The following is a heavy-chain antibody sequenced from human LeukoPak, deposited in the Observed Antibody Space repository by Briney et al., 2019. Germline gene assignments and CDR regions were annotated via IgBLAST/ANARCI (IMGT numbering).Heavy chain of an antibody. J-gene: IGHJ4*02. CDR3: ARGYCSGGSCSKFDY. CDR1: GFTFSSYA. D-gene: IGHD2-15*01. Sequence: GGSLRLSCAASGFTFSSYAMSWVRQAPGKGLEWVSAISGSGGSTYYADSVKGRFTISRDNSKNTLYLQMNSLRAEDTAVYYCARGYCSGGSCSKFDYWGQGTLGTVSS. V-gene: IGHV3-23*01. CDR2: ISGSGGST.